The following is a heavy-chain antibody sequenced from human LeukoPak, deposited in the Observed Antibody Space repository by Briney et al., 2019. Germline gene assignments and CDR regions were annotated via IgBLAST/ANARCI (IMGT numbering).Heavy chain of an antibody. Sequence: KPSETLSLTCAVYGGSFSGYYWSWIRQPPGKGLEWIGEINHSGSTNYNPSLKSRVTISVDTSKNQFSLKLSSVTAADTAVYYCARGQYRRLRWFGELSGFDYWGQGTLVTVSS. CDR3: ARGQYRRLRWFGELSGFDY. CDR1: GGSFSGYY. CDR2: INHSGST. D-gene: IGHD3-10*01. J-gene: IGHJ4*02. V-gene: IGHV4-34*01.